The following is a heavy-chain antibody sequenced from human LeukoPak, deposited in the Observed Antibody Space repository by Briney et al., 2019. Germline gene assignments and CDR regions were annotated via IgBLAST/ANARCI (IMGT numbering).Heavy chain of an antibody. J-gene: IGHJ4*02. V-gene: IGHV3-21*01. D-gene: IGHD4-17*01. CDR2: ISSSSSYI. Sequence: GGSLRLSCAASGFTFSSYSMNWVRQAPGKGLEWVSSISSSSSYIYYADSVKGRFTISRGNAKNPLYLQMNSLRAEDTAVYYCARDRDAVTTGIFDYWGQGTLVTVSS. CDR3: ARDRDAVTTGIFDY. CDR1: GFTFSSYS.